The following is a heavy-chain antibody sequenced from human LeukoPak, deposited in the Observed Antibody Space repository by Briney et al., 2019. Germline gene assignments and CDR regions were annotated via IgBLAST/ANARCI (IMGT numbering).Heavy chain of an antibody. V-gene: IGHV4-34*01. D-gene: IGHD3-3*01. CDR2: INHSGST. CDR1: GGSFSGYY. J-gene: IGHJ4*02. CDR3: ASNYAEWPAPFDY. Sequence: SETLSLTCAVYGGSFSGYYWSWIRQPPGKGLEWIGEINHSGSTNYNPSLKSRVTISVDTSKNQFSLKLSSVTAADTAVYYCASNYAEWPAPFDYWGQGTLVTVSS.